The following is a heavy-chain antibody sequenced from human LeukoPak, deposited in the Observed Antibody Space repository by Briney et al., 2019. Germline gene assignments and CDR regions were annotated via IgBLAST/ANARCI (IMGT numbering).Heavy chain of an antibody. V-gene: IGHV4-34*01. CDR3: ARGYCSGGSCYGLGEERGRYYSDY. CDR2: INHSGST. CDR1: GGSFSGYY. D-gene: IGHD2-15*01. Sequence: PSETLSLTCAVYGGSFSGYYWSWIRQPPGKGLGWIGEINHSGSTNYNPSLKSRVTISVDTSKNQFSLKLSSVTAADTAVYYCARGYCSGGSCYGLGEERGRYYSDYWGQGTLVTVFS. J-gene: IGHJ4*02.